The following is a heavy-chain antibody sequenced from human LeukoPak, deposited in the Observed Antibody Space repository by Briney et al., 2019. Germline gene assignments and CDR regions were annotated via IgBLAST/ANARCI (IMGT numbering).Heavy chain of an antibody. D-gene: IGHD6-13*01. Sequence: SGTLSLSCTVSGGSISSYYWSWIRQPPGKGLEWMAYIYYVGNTKYNPSLKSRVTTSEDTYKNKFSLGLSSVTATATAIYYCARHSGSSWSYFGHWGQGILVTVSS. CDR2: IYYVGNT. J-gene: IGHJ4*02. CDR3: ARHSGSSWSYFGH. CDR1: GGSISSYY. V-gene: IGHV4-59*08.